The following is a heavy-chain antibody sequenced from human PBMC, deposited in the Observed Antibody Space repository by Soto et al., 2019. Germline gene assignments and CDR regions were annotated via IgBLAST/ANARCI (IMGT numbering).Heavy chain of an antibody. CDR2: ISFGGVEK. Sequence: PGGSLRLSCAASGFTFSSYPMHWVRQAPGKGLEWVAVISFGGVEKFYADSVRGRFTISRDNSNNTLYLQINALRPEDTAVYFCARHRSSVSFYHYGMDVWGQGNPGHRLL. J-gene: IGHJ6*02. D-gene: IGHD3-10*01. V-gene: IGHV3-30-3*01. CDR3: ARHRSSVSFYHYGMDV. CDR1: GFTFSSYP.